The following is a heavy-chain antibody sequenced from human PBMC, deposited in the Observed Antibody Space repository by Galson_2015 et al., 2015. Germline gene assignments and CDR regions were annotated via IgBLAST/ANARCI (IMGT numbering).Heavy chain of an antibody. Sequence: SVKVSCKASGYTFTSYAVNWVRQAPGQGLEWMGWINTNTGNPTYAQGFTGRFVFSLDTSVSTAYLQISSLKAEDTAVYYCARVTQYDDSSGYSPNDAFEIWGQGTMVTVSS. CDR2: INTNTGNP. V-gene: IGHV7-4-1*02. CDR3: ARVTQYDDSSGYSPNDAFEI. J-gene: IGHJ3*02. CDR1: GYTFTSYA. D-gene: IGHD3-22*01.